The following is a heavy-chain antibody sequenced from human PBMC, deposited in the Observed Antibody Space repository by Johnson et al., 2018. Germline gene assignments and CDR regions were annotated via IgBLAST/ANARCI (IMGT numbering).Heavy chain of an antibody. CDR2: IKTKIDGGTT. CDR1: EFSFRDAY. V-gene: IGHV3-15*01. Sequence: VQLLESGGGLVKPGGSLRLSCVASEFSFRDAYMNWVRQTPGKGLEWLGRIKTKIDGGTTDYAAPVKGRFFISRDDSKNTLYLQMNSLKTEDTAVYFCTTGGDVWGHGTLVTVSS. J-gene: IGHJ3*01. CDR3: TTGGDV.